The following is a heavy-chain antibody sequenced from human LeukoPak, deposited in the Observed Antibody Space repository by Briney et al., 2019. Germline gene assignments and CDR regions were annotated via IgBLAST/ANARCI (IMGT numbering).Heavy chain of an antibody. CDR2: IDPSDSET. D-gene: IGHD5-18*01. CDR1: GYSFTTYW. Sequence: GESLKISCKASGYSFTTYWIGWVRQLPEKGLEWMGIIDPSDSETRYTPTFQGQVTISADKSLTTAYLQWNSLKASDTAMYYCARQTAMGRSGDYWGQGTLVTVPS. V-gene: IGHV5-51*01. J-gene: IGHJ4*02. CDR3: ARQTAMGRSGDY.